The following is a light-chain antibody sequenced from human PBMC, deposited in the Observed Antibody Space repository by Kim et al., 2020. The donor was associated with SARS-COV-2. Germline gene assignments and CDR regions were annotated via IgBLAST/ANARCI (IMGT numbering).Light chain of an antibody. CDR2: RNN. CDR1: NSNIGNYY. V-gene: IGLV1-47*01. Sequence: GQSVTISCSGSNSNIGNYYVYWYQQVPGTAPKVLIYRNNQRPSGVPNRFSGSKSGTSASLAISGLRTEDEGDYYCASWDDSLSGVVFGGGTKVTVL. CDR3: ASWDDSLSGVV. J-gene: IGLJ3*02.